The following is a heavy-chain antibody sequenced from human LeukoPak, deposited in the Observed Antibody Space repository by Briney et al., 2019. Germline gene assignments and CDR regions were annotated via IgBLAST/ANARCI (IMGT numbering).Heavy chain of an antibody. Sequence: SQTLSLTCTVSGDSISSGDYYWSWIRQPPGKGLEWTGYIYYSGSTNYNPSLKSRVTISVDTSKNQFSLKLSSVTAADTAVYYCARGPPINYYDSSELDYWGQGTLVTVSS. CDR3: ARGPPINYYDSSELDY. J-gene: IGHJ4*02. D-gene: IGHD3-22*01. CDR2: IYYSGST. V-gene: IGHV4-61*08. CDR1: GDSISSGDYY.